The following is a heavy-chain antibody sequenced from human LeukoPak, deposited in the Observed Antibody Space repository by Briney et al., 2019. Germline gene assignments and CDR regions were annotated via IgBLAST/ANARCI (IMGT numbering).Heavy chain of an antibody. J-gene: IGHJ1*01. D-gene: IGHD6-13*01. CDR1: GYTFTSYA. V-gene: IGHV7-4-1*02. Sequence: GASVKVPCKASGYTFTSYAMNWVRQAPGQGLEWMGWINTNTGNPTYAQGFTGRFVFSLDTSVSTAYLQISSLKAEDTAVYYCARGPRAGQQPHSFQHWGQGTLVTVSS. CDR2: INTNTGNP. CDR3: ARGPRAGQQPHSFQH.